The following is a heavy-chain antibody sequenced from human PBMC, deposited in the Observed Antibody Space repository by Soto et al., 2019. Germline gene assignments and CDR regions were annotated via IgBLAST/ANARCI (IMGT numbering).Heavy chain of an antibody. D-gene: IGHD5-12*01. J-gene: IGHJ4*02. V-gene: IGHV1-18*01. CDR2: ISAYNGNT. CDR3: ARDQDGYSGYVQPFDY. CDR1: GYTFTSYG. Sequence: QVQLVQSGAEVKKPGASVKVSCKASGYTFTSYGISWVRQAPGQGLEGMGWISAYNGNTNYAQKLQGRVTMTTDTSTSTAYMEVRSLRSDDTAVYYCARDQDGYSGYVQPFDYWGQGTMVTVSS.